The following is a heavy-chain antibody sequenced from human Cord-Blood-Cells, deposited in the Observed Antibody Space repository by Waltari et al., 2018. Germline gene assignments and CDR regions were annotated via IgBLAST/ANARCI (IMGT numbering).Heavy chain of an antibody. CDR2: IYDSGMA. J-gene: IGHJ2*01. CDR1: GGSISRSSNY. D-gene: IGHD6-13*01. CDR3: ARLPRRIAAAGTPDLYFDL. V-gene: IGHV4-39*01. Sequence: QLQLQESGTGLVKPSETLSLTCTVPGGSISRSSNYWVWCCQPQGKGLEWIVSIYDSGMACYSPALKGRVTISVDAYKNQLSLKLSSAAAADTAVYYCARLPRRIAAAGTPDLYFDLWGCGTLVTVSA.